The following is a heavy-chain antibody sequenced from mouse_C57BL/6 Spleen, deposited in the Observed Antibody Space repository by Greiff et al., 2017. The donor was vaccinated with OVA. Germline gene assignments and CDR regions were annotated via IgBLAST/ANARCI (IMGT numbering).Heavy chain of an antibody. J-gene: IGHJ4*01. CDR1: GYSFTDYN. Sequence: VQLQQPGTELVKPGASVKLSCKASGYSFTDYNMNWVKQSNGKSLEWIGVINPNYGTTSYNQKFKGKATLTVDQSSSTAYMQLNSLTSEDSAVYYCARGFSYYYGSSLYAMDYRGQGTSVTVSS. D-gene: IGHD1-1*01. V-gene: IGHV1-39*01. CDR2: INPNYGTT. CDR3: ARGFSYYYGSSLYAMDY.